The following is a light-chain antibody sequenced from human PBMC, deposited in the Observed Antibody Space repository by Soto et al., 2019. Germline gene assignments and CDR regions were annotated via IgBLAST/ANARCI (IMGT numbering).Light chain of an antibody. J-gene: IGKJ1*01. Sequence: EIVLTQSPGTLSLSPGERATLSCRASQSVSSSYLAWYQQKPGQAPRLLIYGASIRATGIPDRLSGSGSGSDFTLTISRLEPEVFAVYYCQQDGSSPPWTFGQGTKVEIK. CDR1: QSVSSSY. CDR2: GAS. CDR3: QQDGSSPPWT. V-gene: IGKV3-20*01.